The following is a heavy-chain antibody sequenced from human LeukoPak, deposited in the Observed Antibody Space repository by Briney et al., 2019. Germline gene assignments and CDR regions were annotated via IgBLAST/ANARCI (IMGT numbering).Heavy chain of an antibody. V-gene: IGHV1-69*06. D-gene: IGHD3-3*01. CDR1: GGTSSSYA. CDR2: IIPIFGTA. Sequence: GASVKVSCKASGGTSSSYAISWVRQAPGQGLEWMGGIIPIFGTANYAQKFQGRVTMTEDTSTDTAYMELSSLRSEDTAVYYCATDGARFLEWLSESTHGSHWFDPWGQGTLVTVSS. CDR3: ATDGARFLEWLSESTHGSHWFDP. J-gene: IGHJ5*02.